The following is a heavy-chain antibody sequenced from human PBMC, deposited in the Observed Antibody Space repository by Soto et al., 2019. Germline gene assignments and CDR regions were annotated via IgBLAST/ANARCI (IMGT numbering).Heavy chain of an antibody. Sequence: QVQLVQSGAEVKKPGSSVKVSCKASGGTFNNYAISWVRQAPGQGLEWMGVIIPIFGATHYAQHFQGRVTITADESTSTAYMELSSLRSDDTAVYYCARRSGGPGYYYYGMDVWGQGTSVTVSS. J-gene: IGHJ6*02. V-gene: IGHV1-69*01. D-gene: IGHD3-10*01. CDR1: GGTFNNYA. CDR3: ARRSGGPGYYYYGMDV. CDR2: IIPIFGAT.